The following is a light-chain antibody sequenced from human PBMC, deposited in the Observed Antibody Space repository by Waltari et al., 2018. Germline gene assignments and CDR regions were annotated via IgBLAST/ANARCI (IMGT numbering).Light chain of an antibody. CDR2: AAS. Sequence: DIQMTQAPSPPPASVEGKVTITCRASEGITTYLNWYQQKPGKAPRLLIYAASTLQSGVPSRFRGRGSGTDFTLTINSLQPEDFATYYCQQSFRAPITFGQGTRLDI. CDR1: EGITTY. CDR3: QQSFRAPIT. V-gene: IGKV1-39*01. J-gene: IGKJ5*01.